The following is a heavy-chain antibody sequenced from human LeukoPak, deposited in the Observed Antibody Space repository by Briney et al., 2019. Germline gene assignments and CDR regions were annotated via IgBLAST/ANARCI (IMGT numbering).Heavy chain of an antibody. D-gene: IGHD3-10*02. J-gene: IGHJ4*02. Sequence: SQTLSLTRTVSGGSMNTYYWTWIRQTAGGGLEWIGQVRKSLGTTYNPSLRSRVSLSLDTSKNHISLRLASVTAADTAVYFCARERDHGDSYGHVLDFWGQGIPVTVSS. CDR1: GGSMNTYY. CDR3: ARERDHGDSYGHVLDF. CDR2: VRKSLGT. V-gene: IGHV4-4*07.